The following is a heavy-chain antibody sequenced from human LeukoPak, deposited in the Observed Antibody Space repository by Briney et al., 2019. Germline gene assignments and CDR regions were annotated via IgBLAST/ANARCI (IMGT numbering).Heavy chain of an antibody. V-gene: IGHV4-59*12. J-gene: IGHJ4*02. CDR1: GFTFSSYS. Sequence: PGGSLRLSCAASGFTFSSYSMNWVRQAPGKGLEWIGYIYYTGTTSYNPSLRSRVTMSADTSKNQFSLKLSSVTAADTAVYYCARAILRGALYRPYYFDYWGQGTLVTVSS. CDR3: ARAILRGALYRPYYFDY. CDR2: IYYTGTT. D-gene: IGHD3-10*01.